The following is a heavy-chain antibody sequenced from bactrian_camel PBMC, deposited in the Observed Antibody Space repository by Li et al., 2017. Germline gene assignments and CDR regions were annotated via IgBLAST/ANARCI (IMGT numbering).Heavy chain of an antibody. Sequence: VQLVESGGGLVQPGGSLRLSCAASGFTFSTYAITWVRQAPGKGLEWVAFITFDSSTYYADSVKGRFTISRDSAKNTVYLQLNSLRADDTAMYYCAIGLFADFGLGRGTQVTVS. V-gene: IGHV3S10*01. J-gene: IGHJ4*01. D-gene: IGHD5*01. CDR1: GFTFSTYA. CDR2: ITFDSST.